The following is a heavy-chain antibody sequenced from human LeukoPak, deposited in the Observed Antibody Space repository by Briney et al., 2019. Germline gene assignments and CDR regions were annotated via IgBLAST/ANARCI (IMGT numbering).Heavy chain of an antibody. Sequence: PGGSLRLPCAASGFTVSSNEMSWVRQAPGKGLEWVANIKQDGSEKYYVDSVKGRFTISRDNAKNSLYLQMNSLRAEDTAVYYCARNPPWLSTTLSFDYWGQGTLVTVSS. CDR3: ARNPPWLSTTLSFDY. J-gene: IGHJ4*02. CDR2: IKQDGSEK. CDR1: GFTVSSNE. D-gene: IGHD2/OR15-2a*01. V-gene: IGHV3-7*01.